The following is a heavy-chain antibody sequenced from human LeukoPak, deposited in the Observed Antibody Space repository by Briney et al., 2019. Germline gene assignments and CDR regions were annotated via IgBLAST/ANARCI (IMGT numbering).Heavy chain of an antibody. Sequence: PGGSLRLSCAASGFTFAGNAMSWVGQAPGMGLEWVSHITGSGGGTYYADSVKGRFTISRDYSKNTLYLQMNSLRTEETAVYYCAKGPAMVRGTFDPWGQGTLVTVSS. J-gene: IGHJ5*02. V-gene: IGHV3-23*01. CDR3: AKGPAMVRGTFDP. D-gene: IGHD3-10*01. CDR1: GFTFAGNA. CDR2: ITGSGGGT.